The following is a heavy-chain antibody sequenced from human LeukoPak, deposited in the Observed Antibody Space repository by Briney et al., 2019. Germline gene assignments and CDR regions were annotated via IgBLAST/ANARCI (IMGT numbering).Heavy chain of an antibody. Sequence: SETLSLTCTVSGYSISSGYYWGWIRQPPGKGLEWIGSIYHSGSTYYNPSLKSRVTISVDTSKNQFSLKLSSVTAADTAVYYCAISGGFWSGYYYMDVWGKGTTVTVSS. CDR2: IYHSGST. D-gene: IGHD3-3*01. V-gene: IGHV4-38-2*02. CDR3: AISGGFWSGYYYMDV. J-gene: IGHJ6*03. CDR1: GYSISSGYY.